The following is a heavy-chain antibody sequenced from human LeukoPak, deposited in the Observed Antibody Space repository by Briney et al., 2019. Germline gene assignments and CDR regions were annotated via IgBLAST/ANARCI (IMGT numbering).Heavy chain of an antibody. CDR3: ARNIPVTRWGY. V-gene: IGHV3-9*01. D-gene: IGHD3-16*01. Sequence: GRSLRLSCAASGFTFDDYAMHWVRQAPGKGLEWVSGISWNSGSIGYADSVKGRFTISRDNAKNSLYLQMNSLRAEDTAVYYCARNIPVTRWGYWGQETLVTVSS. CDR2: ISWNSGSI. CDR1: GFTFDDYA. J-gene: IGHJ4*02.